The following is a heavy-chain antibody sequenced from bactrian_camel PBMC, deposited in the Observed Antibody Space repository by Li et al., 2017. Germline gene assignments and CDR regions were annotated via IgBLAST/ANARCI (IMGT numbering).Heavy chain of an antibody. CDR3: AAARRDRGIICLPDDDEYND. J-gene: IGHJ4*01. CDR2: IYTGAGSP. V-gene: IGHV3S40*01. Sequence: QLVESGGGSVQTGGSLILSCTGSGVTFDDADMGWNRQAPGKEREGVAAIYTGAGSPAYIDSVKGRFTISRDNAKNTMYLQMNSLKPEDTAMYYCAAARRDRGIICLPDDDEYNDWGQGTQVTVS. D-gene: IGHD7*01. CDR1: GVTFDDAD.